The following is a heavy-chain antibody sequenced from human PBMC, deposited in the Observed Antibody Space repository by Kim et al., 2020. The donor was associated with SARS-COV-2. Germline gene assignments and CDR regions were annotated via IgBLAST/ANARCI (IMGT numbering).Heavy chain of an antibody. CDR2: IYYSGST. J-gene: IGHJ5*02. D-gene: IGHD3-10*01. Sequence: SETLSLTCTVSGGSISSSSYYWGWIRQPPGKGLEWIGSIYYSGSTYYNPSLKSRVTISVDTSKNQFSLKLSSVTAADTAVYYCARSGSGSYYKVGWFDPWGQRTLVTVSS. V-gene: IGHV4-39*01. CDR1: GGSISSSSYY. CDR3: ARSGSGSYYKVGWFDP.